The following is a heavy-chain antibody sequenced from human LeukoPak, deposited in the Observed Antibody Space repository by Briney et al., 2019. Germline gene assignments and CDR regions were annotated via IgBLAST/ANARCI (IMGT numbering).Heavy chain of an antibody. CDR1: GGSISSYY. CDR2: IYYSGGT. D-gene: IGHD1-26*01. J-gene: IGHJ6*02. CDR3: ARWGRIVGATTLSYYYYGMDV. V-gene: IGHV4-59*08. Sequence: SETLSLTCTVSGGSISSYYWSWIRQPPGKGLEWIGYIYYSGGTNYNPSLKSRVTISVDTSKNQFSLKLSSVTAADTAVYYCARWGRIVGATTLSYYYYGMDVWGQGTTVTVSS.